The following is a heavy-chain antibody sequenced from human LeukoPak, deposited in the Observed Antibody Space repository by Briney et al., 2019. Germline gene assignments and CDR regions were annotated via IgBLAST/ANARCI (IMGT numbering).Heavy chain of an antibody. V-gene: IGHV3-11*06. Sequence: GGSLRLSCAASGFTFSDYYMSWIRQAPGKGLEWVSSISSSSSYIYYADSVKGRFTISRDSAKNSLYLQMNSLRAEDTAVYYCARDQHGDFDYWGQGTLVTVSS. D-gene: IGHD4-17*01. CDR1: GFTFSDYY. CDR2: ISSSSSYI. J-gene: IGHJ4*02. CDR3: ARDQHGDFDY.